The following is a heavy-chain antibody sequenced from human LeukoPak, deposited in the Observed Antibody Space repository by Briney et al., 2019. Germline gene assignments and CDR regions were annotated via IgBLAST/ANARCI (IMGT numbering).Heavy chain of an antibody. CDR3: ARGIAAAGTGS. CDR1: GGSISSYY. D-gene: IGHD6-13*01. V-gene: IGHV4-4*09. J-gene: IGHJ5*02. CDR2: IYTSGST. Sequence: SETLSLTCTVSGGSISSYYWSWIRQPPGKGLEWIGYIYTSGSTNYNPSLKSRVTISVDTSKNQFSLKLSSVTAADTAVYYCARGIAAAGTGSWGQGTLVTVSS.